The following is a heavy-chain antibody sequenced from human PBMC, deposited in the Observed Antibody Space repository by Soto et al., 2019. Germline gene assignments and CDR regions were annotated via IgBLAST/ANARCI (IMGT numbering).Heavy chain of an antibody. CDR1: GYTFSGFY. Sequence: ASVKVSCKASGYTFSGFYMHWVRQAPGQGLEWMGWINPNSGGTKSAEKFQGRVTMTRDTSISTAYVELSRLTSDDTAVYYCASAAVTGTAGLDFWGQGTQVTVSS. CDR3: ASAAVTGTAGLDF. V-gene: IGHV1-2*02. J-gene: IGHJ4*02. D-gene: IGHD6-19*01. CDR2: INPNSGGT.